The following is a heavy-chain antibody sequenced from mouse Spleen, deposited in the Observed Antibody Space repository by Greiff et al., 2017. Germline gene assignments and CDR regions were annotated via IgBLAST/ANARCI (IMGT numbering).Heavy chain of an antibody. CDR1: GFTFSDYY. V-gene: IGHV5-16*01. Sequence: DVMLVESEGGLVQPGSSMKLSCTASGFTFSDYYMAWVRQVPEKGLEWVANINYDGSSTYYLDSLKSRFIISRDNATNILYLQMSSLTSEDTATYCCARGEYGNNFDYWGQGTTLTVSS. CDR2: INYDGSST. CDR3: ARGEYGNNFDY. D-gene: IGHD2-10*02. J-gene: IGHJ2*01.